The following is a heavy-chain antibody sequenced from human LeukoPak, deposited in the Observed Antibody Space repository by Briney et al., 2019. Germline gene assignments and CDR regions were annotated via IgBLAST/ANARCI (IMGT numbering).Heavy chain of an antibody. CDR3: ARDSATVANPHLLYWYYYMDV. Sequence: PGGSLRLSCAASGFTFSSYAMSWVRQAPGKGLEWVSAISGSGGSTYYADSVKGRFTISRDNSKNTLYLQMNSLRAEDTAVYYCARDSATVANPHLLYWYYYMDVWGKGTTVTVSS. CDR2: ISGSGGST. D-gene: IGHD4-23*01. J-gene: IGHJ6*03. CDR1: GFTFSSYA. V-gene: IGHV3-23*01.